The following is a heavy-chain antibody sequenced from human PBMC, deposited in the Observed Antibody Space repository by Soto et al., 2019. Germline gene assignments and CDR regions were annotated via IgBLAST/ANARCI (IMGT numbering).Heavy chain of an antibody. D-gene: IGHD1-26*01. Sequence: GGSLRLSCAGSGFTSGTTWVRQTPGRGLEWVSGISASSGKIFYAYSVRGRFTISKDNSKNTLYLQMDSLRDDDTAIYFCTQWDGYADVWGQGTTVTVSS. CDR1: GFTSGT. CDR3: TQWDGYADV. J-gene: IGHJ6*02. V-gene: IGHV3-23*01. CDR2: ISASSGKI.